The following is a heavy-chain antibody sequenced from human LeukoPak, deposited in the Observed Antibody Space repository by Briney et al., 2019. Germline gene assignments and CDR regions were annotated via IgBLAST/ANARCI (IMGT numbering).Heavy chain of an antibody. Sequence: PSETLSLTCTVSGGSISSNNYFWGWIRQPPGKGLEWIGNINYSGITYYNPSLKSRVTISVDTSKSQFSLKLSSVTAADTAVYYCARQGLSELDYWGQGTLVTVPS. J-gene: IGHJ4*02. CDR1: GGSISSNNYF. V-gene: IGHV4-39*07. CDR3: ARQGLSELDY. CDR2: INYSGIT.